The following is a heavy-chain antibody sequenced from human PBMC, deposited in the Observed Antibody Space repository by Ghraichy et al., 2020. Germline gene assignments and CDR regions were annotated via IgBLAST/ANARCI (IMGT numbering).Heavy chain of an antibody. CDR1: GDSISESDYY. V-gene: IGHV4-39*01. J-gene: IGHJ1*01. Sequence: SETLYLTCTVSGDSISESDYYWDWIRQPPGKGLEWIGNIYDSGTTYHNPSLNSRVTISVDTSKNQFSLRLSSVTAADTAIYYSARHGDNGDYGSFQHWGQGTLVTVSS. D-gene: IGHD4-17*01. CDR3: ARHGDNGDYGSFQH. CDR2: IYDSGTT.